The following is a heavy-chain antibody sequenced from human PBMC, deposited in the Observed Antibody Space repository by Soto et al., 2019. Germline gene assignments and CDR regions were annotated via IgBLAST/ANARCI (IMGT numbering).Heavy chain of an antibody. CDR2: ISGSGGST. J-gene: IGHJ6*02. CDR3: AKQPYYDFWSGYNYGMDV. V-gene: IGHV3-23*01. Sequence: HPGGSLRLSCAASGFTFSNYAMSWVRQAPGEGLEWVSGISGSGGSTYYADSVKGRFTISRDNSKNTLYLQMNSLRAEDTAVYYCAKQPYYDFWSGYNYGMDVWGQGTTVTVSS. D-gene: IGHD3-3*01. CDR1: GFTFSNYA.